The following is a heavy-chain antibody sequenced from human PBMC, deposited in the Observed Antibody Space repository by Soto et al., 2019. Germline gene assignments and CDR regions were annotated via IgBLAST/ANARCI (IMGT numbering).Heavy chain of an antibody. CDR2: ISYDGSNN. V-gene: IGHV3-30*18. D-gene: IGHD1-26*01. J-gene: IGHJ5*01. CDR3: AKDTGGATWFDS. Sequence: QVQLVESGGGVVQPGRSLRLSCAASGFTFSSYGMHWVRQAPGKGLEWVAVISYDGSNNYYADSVKGRFTISRDNSTNTLYLQMNSLRAEDTAVYYCAKDTGGATWFDSWGQGTLVTVSS. CDR1: GFTFSSYG.